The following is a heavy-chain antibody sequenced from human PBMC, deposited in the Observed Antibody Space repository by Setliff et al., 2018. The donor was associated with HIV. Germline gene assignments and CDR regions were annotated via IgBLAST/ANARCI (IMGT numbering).Heavy chain of an antibody. V-gene: IGHV1-8*03. CDR1: GYTFTTYG. Sequence: ASVKVSCKPSGYTFTTYGLSWVRQAPGQGLEWMGWMNPNSGNTGYAQKFQGRVTITADKSTSTAYMELSSLRSEDTAVYYCARGGTLFYWGQGTLVTVSS. J-gene: IGHJ4*02. D-gene: IGHD3-10*01. CDR3: ARGGTLFY. CDR2: MNPNSGNT.